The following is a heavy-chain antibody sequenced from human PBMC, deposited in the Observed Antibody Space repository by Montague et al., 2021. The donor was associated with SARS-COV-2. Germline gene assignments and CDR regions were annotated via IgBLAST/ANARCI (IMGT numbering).Heavy chain of an antibody. CDR2: IYNSGTT. CDR1: GGSMRDYY. J-gene: IGHJ5*02. Sequence: SETLSPTCTVSGGSMRDYYWSWIRQAPGKGLDWIGTIYNSGTTYXNPSRKNRLTISIDTSKNQFSLKLTSVTAADTAVYYCARHRSYGDHSLDNWFHPWGQGTLVTVSS. V-gene: IGHV4-59*05. CDR3: ARHRSYGDHSLDNWFHP. D-gene: IGHD4-17*01.